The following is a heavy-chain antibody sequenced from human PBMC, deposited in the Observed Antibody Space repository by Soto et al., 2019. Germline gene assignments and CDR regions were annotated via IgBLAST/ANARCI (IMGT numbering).Heavy chain of an antibody. Sequence: ASVKVSCKASGYTFTGHYIHWVRQAPEQGPEWMGEIGPESGATRYAQKFQGRVTMTRDMSITTVYMELNNLSPDDTAVYYCGRGRSGQIVVFYWGQGXPVTVYS. D-gene: IGHD1-26*01. J-gene: IGHJ4*02. CDR3: GRGRSGQIVVFY. CDR1: GYTFTGHY. V-gene: IGHV1-2*02. CDR2: IGPESGAT.